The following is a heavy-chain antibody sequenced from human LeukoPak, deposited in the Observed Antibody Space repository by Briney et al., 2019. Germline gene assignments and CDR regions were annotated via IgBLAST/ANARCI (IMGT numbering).Heavy chain of an antibody. Sequence: KPSETLSLTCTVSGGSISSYYWSWIRQPPGKGLEWIGYIYYSGSTNYNPSLKSRVTISVDTSKNQFSLKLSSVTAADTAVYYCARDPGDYYDSSGYFWFDPWGQGTLVTVSS. CDR2: IYYSGST. D-gene: IGHD3-22*01. CDR3: ARDPGDYYDSSGYFWFDP. V-gene: IGHV4-59*01. J-gene: IGHJ5*02. CDR1: GGSISSYY.